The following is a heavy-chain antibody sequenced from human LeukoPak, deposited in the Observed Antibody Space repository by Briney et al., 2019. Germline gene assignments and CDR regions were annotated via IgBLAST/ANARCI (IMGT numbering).Heavy chain of an antibody. Sequence: SVKVSFKASGGTFSSYAISWVRQAPGEGLEWMGGIIPIFGTANYAQKFQGRVTITADESTSTAYMELSSLRSEDTAVYYCASFIEFGSGSYPSYYYYMDVWGKGTTVTVSS. CDR1: GGTFSSYA. J-gene: IGHJ6*03. D-gene: IGHD3-10*01. CDR2: IIPIFGTA. CDR3: ASFIEFGSGSYPSYYYYMDV. V-gene: IGHV1-69*13.